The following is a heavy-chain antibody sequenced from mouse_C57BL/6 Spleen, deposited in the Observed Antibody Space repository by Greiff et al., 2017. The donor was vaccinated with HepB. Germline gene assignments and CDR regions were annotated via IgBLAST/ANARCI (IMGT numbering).Heavy chain of an antibody. CDR1: GFNIKDDY. CDR3: TSVYGNPFAY. V-gene: IGHV14-4*01. CDR2: IDPENGDT. D-gene: IGHD2-1*01. J-gene: IGHJ3*01. Sequence: EVQGVESGAELVRPGASVKLSCTASGFNIKDDYMHWVKQRPEQGLEWIGWIDPENGDTEYASKFQGKATITADTSSNTAYLQLSSLTSEDTAVYYCTSVYGNPFAYWGQGTLVTVSA.